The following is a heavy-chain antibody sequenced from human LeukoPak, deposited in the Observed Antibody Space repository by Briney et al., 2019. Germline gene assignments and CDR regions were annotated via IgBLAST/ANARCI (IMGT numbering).Heavy chain of an antibody. CDR2: ISAYNGNT. J-gene: IGHJ4*02. D-gene: IGHD3-22*01. V-gene: IGHV1-18*01. CDR3: ARDPRMYYYDSSGYWVY. Sequence: ASVKLSCKASGYTFTSYGISWVREAPGQGLEWMGWISAYNGNTNYAQKLQGRVTMTTDTSTSTAYMELRSLRSDDTAVYYCARDPRMYYYDSSGYWVYWGQGTLVTVSS. CDR1: GYTFTSYG.